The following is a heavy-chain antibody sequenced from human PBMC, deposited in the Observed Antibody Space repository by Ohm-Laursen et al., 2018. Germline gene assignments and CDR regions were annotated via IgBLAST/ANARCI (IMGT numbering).Heavy chain of an antibody. D-gene: IGHD5-24*01. V-gene: IGHV3-30*18. Sequence: SLRLSCAASGFTFSSYGMHWVRQAPGKGLEWVAVISYDGSNKYYADSVIGRFTISRDNSKNRLYLQMNNLRAEDTALYYCAKDLEMATMKYYFDYWGQGTLVTVSS. J-gene: IGHJ4*02. CDR1: GFTFSSYG. CDR3: AKDLEMATMKYYFDY. CDR2: ISYDGSNK.